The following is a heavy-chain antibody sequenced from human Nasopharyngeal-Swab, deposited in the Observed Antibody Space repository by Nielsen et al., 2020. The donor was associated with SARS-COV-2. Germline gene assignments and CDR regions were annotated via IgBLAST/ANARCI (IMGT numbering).Heavy chain of an antibody. Sequence: VRQAPGKGLEWVGRIRSKANSYATAYAASVKGRFTISRDDSKNTAYLQMNSLKTEDTAVYYCTSLMITFGGVIANDAFDIRGQGTMVTVSS. CDR2: IRSKANSYAT. V-gene: IGHV3-73*01. CDR3: TSLMITFGGVIANDAFDI. J-gene: IGHJ3*02. D-gene: IGHD3-16*02.